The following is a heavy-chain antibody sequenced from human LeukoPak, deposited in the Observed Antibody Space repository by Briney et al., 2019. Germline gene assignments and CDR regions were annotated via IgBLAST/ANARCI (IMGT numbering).Heavy chain of an antibody. Sequence: ASVKVSCKTTGFTFKDYYIHWVRQAPGQGLEWMGWISAYNGNTNYAQKLQGRVTMTTDTSTSTAYMELRSLRSDDTAVYYCARDTYYDILTGYYLEGMSAWFDPWGQGTLVTVSS. CDR2: ISAYNGNT. CDR3: ARDTYYDILTGYYLEGMSAWFDP. J-gene: IGHJ5*02. CDR1: GFTFKDYY. D-gene: IGHD3-9*01. V-gene: IGHV1-18*01.